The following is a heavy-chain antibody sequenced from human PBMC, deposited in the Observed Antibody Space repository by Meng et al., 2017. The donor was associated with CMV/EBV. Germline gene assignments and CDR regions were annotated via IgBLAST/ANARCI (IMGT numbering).Heavy chain of an antibody. J-gene: IGHJ5*02. D-gene: IGHD1-26*01. CDR3: ARRSEYSGSYQGGWFDP. Sequence: YRLTRDWIGSVRPMPGKGLEWMGSIYPGESDTRYSPSFQGQVTISADKSISTAYLQWSSLKASDTAMYYCARRSEYSGSYQGGWFDPWGQGTLVTVSS. CDR1: YRLTRDW. CDR2: IYPGESDT. V-gene: IGHV5-51*01.